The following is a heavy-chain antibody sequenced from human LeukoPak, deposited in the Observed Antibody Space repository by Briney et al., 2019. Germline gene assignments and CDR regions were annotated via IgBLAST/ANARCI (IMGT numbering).Heavy chain of an antibody. D-gene: IGHD6-13*01. V-gene: IGHV4-59*01. CDR2: IYYSGST. J-gene: IGHJ2*01. CDR1: GGSISSYY. CDR3: ARTYGSSGLGYFDL. Sequence: SETLSLTCTVSGGSISSYYWSWIRQPPGKGLEWIGYIYYSGSTNYSPSLKSRLTISVDTSKNQFSLKLSSVTAADTAVYYCARTYGSSGLGYFDLWGRGTLVIVSS.